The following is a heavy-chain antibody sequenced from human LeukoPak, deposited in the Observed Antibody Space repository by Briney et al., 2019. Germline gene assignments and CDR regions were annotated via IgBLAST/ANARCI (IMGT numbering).Heavy chain of an antibody. Sequence: SETLSPTCTVSGYSISSGYYWGWIRQPPGKGLEWIGSIYHSGSTYYNPSLKSRVTISVDTSKNQFSLKLSSVTAADTAVYYCARGNGSAATFDYWGQGTLVTVSS. CDR1: GYSISSGYY. V-gene: IGHV4-38-2*02. D-gene: IGHD1-1*01. CDR3: ARGNGSAATFDY. CDR2: IYHSGST. J-gene: IGHJ4*02.